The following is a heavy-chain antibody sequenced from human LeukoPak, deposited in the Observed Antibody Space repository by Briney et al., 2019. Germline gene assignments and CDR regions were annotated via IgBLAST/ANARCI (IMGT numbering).Heavy chain of an antibody. Sequence: GGSLRLSCAASGFTFSNYWMSWVRQAPGKGLECVANIKQDGGEKYYVDSVKGRFTISRDNAKNSLYLQMNSLRAEDTAVYYCARELGFSSTGYYMDVWGKGTTVTVSS. J-gene: IGHJ6*03. CDR3: ARELGFSSTGYYMDV. CDR1: GFTFSNYW. V-gene: IGHV3-7*01. D-gene: IGHD2-2*01. CDR2: IKQDGGEK.